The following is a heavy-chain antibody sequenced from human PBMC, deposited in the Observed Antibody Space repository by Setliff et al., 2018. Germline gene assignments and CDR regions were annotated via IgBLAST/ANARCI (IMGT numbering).Heavy chain of an antibody. CDR3: ARTRGSSGWLNWFDP. CDR2: IYTSGST. Sequence: SETLSLTCSVSGDSINSGTYYWSWFRQSAGKGLEWIGRIYTSGSTNYNPSLKSRVTISVDTSKNQFSLKLSSVTAADTAVYYCARTRGSSGWLNWFDPWGQGTLVTVSS. V-gene: IGHV4-61*02. CDR1: GDSINSGTYY. J-gene: IGHJ5*02. D-gene: IGHD6-19*01.